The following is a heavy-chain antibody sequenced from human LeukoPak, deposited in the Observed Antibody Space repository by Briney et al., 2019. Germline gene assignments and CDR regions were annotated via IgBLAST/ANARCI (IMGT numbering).Heavy chain of an antibody. CDR3: AKGTYYGSGSIDY. CDR1: GFTFSSYA. D-gene: IGHD3-10*01. V-gene: IGHV3-30*04. Sequence: GGSLRLSCAASGFTFSSYAMHWVRQAPGKGLEWVAVISYDGSNKYYADSVKGRFTISRDNSKNTLYLQMNSLRAEDTAVYYCAKGTYYGSGSIDYWGQGTLVTVSS. J-gene: IGHJ4*02. CDR2: ISYDGSNK.